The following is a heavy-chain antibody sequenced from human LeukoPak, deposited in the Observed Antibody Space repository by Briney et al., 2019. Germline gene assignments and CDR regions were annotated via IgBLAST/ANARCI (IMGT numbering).Heavy chain of an antibody. D-gene: IGHD6-19*01. Sequence: GGSLRLSCAASGFXFSSYGMHWVRQAPGRGLEWVAGMSYDGSNTYYADSVKGRFTISRDNSKNTVYLQMNSLRAEDTAVYYCAKGSSSGFYYFDYWGQGTLATVSS. CDR2: MSYDGSNT. CDR1: GFXFSSYG. J-gene: IGHJ4*02. V-gene: IGHV3-30*18. CDR3: AKGSSSGFYYFDY.